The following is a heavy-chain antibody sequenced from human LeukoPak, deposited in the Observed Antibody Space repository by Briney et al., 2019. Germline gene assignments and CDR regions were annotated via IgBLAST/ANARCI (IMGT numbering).Heavy chain of an antibody. Sequence: SETLSLTCTVSGGSASSVSYYWSWIRQPPGKGLEWIGYIYYRWSTNYNPSLKSRVTISVDTSKNQYSLKLSSVTAADTAVYYCARDGGRYSSSWPRVYFDYWGQGTLVTVSS. V-gene: IGHV4-61*01. D-gene: IGHD6-13*01. CDR1: GGSASSVSYY. CDR3: ARDGGRYSSSWPRVYFDY. CDR2: IYYRWST. J-gene: IGHJ4*02.